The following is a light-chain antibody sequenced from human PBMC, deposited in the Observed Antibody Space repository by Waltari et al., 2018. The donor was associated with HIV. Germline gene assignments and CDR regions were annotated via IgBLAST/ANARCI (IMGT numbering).Light chain of an antibody. CDR1: SPNIGNNY. CDR2: DNN. V-gene: IGLV1-51*01. J-gene: IGLJ3*02. CDR3: GTWDTSLSAGV. Sequence: QAVLTQPPSVSAAPGQKVTIPCSGSSPNIGNNYVSWYQQFPGQAPKVLIYDNNKRPPGVPDRFSGSRSGTSATLGVAGLQTGDEADYYCGTWDTSLSAGVFGGGTKLTVL.